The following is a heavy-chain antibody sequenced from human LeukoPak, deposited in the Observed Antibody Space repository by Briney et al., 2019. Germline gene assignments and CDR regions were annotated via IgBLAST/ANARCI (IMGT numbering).Heavy chain of an antibody. V-gene: IGHV4-59*01. CDR1: GGSITSSY. Sequence: SETLSLTCTISGGSITSSYWSWIRQPPGKGLEWIGYIYYSGITNYNPSLKSRVTISVDTSKNHFSLKLTSVTAADTAVYYCARDMGSAGGFDYWGQGTLVTVSS. J-gene: IGHJ4*02. CDR3: ARDMGSAGGFDY. D-gene: IGHD2-15*01. CDR2: IYYSGIT.